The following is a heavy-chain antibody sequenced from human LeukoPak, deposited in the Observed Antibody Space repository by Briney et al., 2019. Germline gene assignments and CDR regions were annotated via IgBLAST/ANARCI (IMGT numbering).Heavy chain of an antibody. CDR2: IRSKAYGGTT. Sequence: GGSLRLSCTASGFTFGDYAMSWVRQAPGKGLEWVGFIRSKAYGGTTEYAASVKGRSTISRDDSKSIAYLQMNSLKTEDTAVYYCTSCSSISCYTFDFDYWGQGTLVTVSS. CDR1: GFTFGDYA. CDR3: TSCSSISCYTFDFDY. V-gene: IGHV3-49*04. D-gene: IGHD2-2*02. J-gene: IGHJ4*02.